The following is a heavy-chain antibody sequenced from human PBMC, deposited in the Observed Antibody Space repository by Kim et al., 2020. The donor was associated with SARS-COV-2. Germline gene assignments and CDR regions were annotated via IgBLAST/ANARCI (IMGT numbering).Heavy chain of an antibody. Sequence: ASVKVSCKVSGYTLTELSMHWVRQAPGKGLEWMGGFDPEDGETIYAQKFQGRVTMTEDTSTDTAYMELSSLRSEDTAVYYCATEWRVYFSGWLQSVSFGYWGQGTLVTVSS. CDR1: GYTLTELS. D-gene: IGHD3-9*01. CDR3: ATEWRVYFSGWLQSVSFGY. CDR2: FDPEDGET. V-gene: IGHV1-24*01. J-gene: IGHJ4*02.